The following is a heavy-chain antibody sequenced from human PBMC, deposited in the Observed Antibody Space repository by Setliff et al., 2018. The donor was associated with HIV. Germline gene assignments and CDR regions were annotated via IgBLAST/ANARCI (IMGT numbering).Heavy chain of an antibody. CDR2: ISNTESHT. J-gene: IGHJ6*02. CDR1: GFVFSDSY. Sequence: PGESLKISCTASGFVFSDSYMTWIRQAPGKGLEWISYISNTESHTNYADSVKGRFTISRDNDKNLLYLQMDSLRVEDTAIYYCAREHRSKYGLDIWGQGTTVTVSS. D-gene: IGHD4-4*01. V-gene: IGHV3-11*05. CDR3: AREHRSKYGLDI.